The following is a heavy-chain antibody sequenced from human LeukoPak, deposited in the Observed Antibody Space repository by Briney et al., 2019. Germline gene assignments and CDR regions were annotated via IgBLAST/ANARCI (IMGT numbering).Heavy chain of an antibody. CDR2: IYYSGST. V-gene: IGHV4-61*01. D-gene: IGHD6-19*01. Sequence: SETLSLTCTVSGGSISSSSYYWSWIRQPPGKGLEWIGYIYYSGSTNYNPSLKSRVTISVDTSKNQFSLKLSSVTAADTAVYYCARGIAVAGRDRFDYWGQGTLVTVSS. CDR3: ARGIAVAGRDRFDY. J-gene: IGHJ4*02. CDR1: GGSISSSSYY.